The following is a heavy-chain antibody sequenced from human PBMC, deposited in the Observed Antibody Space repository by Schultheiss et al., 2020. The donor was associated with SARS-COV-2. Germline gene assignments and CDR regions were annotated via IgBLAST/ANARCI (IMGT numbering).Heavy chain of an antibody. V-gene: IGHV4-34*01. Sequence: SETLSLTCAVYGGSFSGYYWSWIRQPPGKGLEWIGEINHSGSTNYNPSLKSRVTISVDTSKNQFSLKLSSVTAADTAVYYCARGSWVAVAGGRLDYWGQGTLGTVSS. D-gene: IGHD6-19*01. CDR3: ARGSWVAVAGGRLDY. CDR1: GGSFSGYY. J-gene: IGHJ4*02. CDR2: INHSGST.